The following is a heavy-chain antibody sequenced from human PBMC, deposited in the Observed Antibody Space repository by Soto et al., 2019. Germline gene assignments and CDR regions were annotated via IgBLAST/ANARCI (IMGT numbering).Heavy chain of an antibody. CDR3: AKDLHEMDPVGYYGMDV. CDR1: GFTFSSYA. CDR2: ISGSGGST. Sequence: GSLRLSCAASGFTFSSYAMSWVRQAPGKGLEWVSAISGSGGSTYYADSVKGRFTISRDNSKNTLYLQMNSLRAEDTAVYYCAKDLHEMDPVGYYGMDVWGQGTTVTVSS. D-gene: IGHD2-15*01. V-gene: IGHV3-23*01. J-gene: IGHJ6*02.